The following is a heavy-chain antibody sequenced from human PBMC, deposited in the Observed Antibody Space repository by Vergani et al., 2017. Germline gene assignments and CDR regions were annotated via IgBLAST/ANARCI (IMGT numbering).Heavy chain of an antibody. CDR1: GFTFSSYA. CDR2: ISGSGGST. V-gene: IGHV3-23*01. CDR3: AGGPPTYYYYMDV. Sequence: VQLLESGGGLVQPGGSLRLSCAASGFTFSSYAMSWVRQAPGKGLECVSAISGSGGSTYYADSVKGRFTISRDNAKNSLYLQMNSLRAEDTAVYYCAGGPPTYYYYMDVWGKGTTVTVSS. J-gene: IGHJ6*03.